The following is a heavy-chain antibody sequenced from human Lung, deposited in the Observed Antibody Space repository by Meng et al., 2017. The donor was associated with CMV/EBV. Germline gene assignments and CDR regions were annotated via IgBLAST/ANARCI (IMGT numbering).Heavy chain of an antibody. J-gene: IGHJ4*02. CDR1: GFTFSSYS. Sequence: GEXXKISCAASGFTFSSYSMNWVRQAPGKGLEWVSSISSSSSYIYYADSVKGRFTISRDNAKNSLYLQMNSLRAEDTAVYYCARSPMVRGVILMAHFDYWXQGTXVTGAS. CDR2: ISSSSSYI. CDR3: ARSPMVRGVILMAHFDY. D-gene: IGHD3-10*01. V-gene: IGHV3-21*01.